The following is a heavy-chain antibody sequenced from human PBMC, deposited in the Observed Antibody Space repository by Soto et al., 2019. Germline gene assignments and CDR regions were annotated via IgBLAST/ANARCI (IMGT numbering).Heavy chain of an antibody. V-gene: IGHV5-51*01. CDR2: IYPGDSDT. Sequence: GESLKISCKGSGYSFTSYWIGWVRQMPGKGLEWMGIIYPGDSDTRYSPSFQGQVTISADKSISTAYLQWSSLKASDTAMYYCARRYDSSGYYWGWFASWGQGTLVTVSS. CDR1: GYSFTSYW. J-gene: IGHJ5*01. D-gene: IGHD3-22*01. CDR3: ARRYDSSGYYWGWFAS.